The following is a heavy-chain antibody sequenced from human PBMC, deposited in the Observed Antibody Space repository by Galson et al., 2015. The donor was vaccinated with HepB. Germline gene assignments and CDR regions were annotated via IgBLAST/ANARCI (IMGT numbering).Heavy chain of an antibody. J-gene: IGHJ4*02. CDR3: ARGGGGIWDGQLNL. CDR1: GFTFSTHD. Sequence: SLRLSCAASGFTFSTHDMHWVRQATGKGLEWVSGIGIAADTYYSGSVKGRFTISRENAKDSLYLQMNSLRAGDTAVYYCARGGGGIWDGQLNLWGQGTLVTVSS. CDR2: IGIAADT. D-gene: IGHD3-16*01. V-gene: IGHV3-13*01.